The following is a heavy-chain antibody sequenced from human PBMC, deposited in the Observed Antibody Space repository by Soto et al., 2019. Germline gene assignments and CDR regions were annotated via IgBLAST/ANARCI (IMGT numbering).Heavy chain of an antibody. CDR2: IWYDGSNK. Sequence: QVQLVESGGGVVQPGRSLRLSCAASGFAFSNYGMHWVRQAPGKGLEWVAVIWYDGSNKYYADSVKGRFTIPRDNSKNTLYVQMNSLRAEDTAVYYCARSGDHDYYYAMDVWGQGTTVTVSS. J-gene: IGHJ6*02. CDR3: ARSGDHDYYYAMDV. D-gene: IGHD2-21*02. V-gene: IGHV3-33*01. CDR1: GFAFSNYG.